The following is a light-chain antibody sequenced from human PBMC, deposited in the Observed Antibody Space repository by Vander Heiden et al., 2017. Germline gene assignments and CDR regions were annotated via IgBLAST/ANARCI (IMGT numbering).Light chain of an antibody. Sequence: SSALTQDPAVSVALGQTVRITCQGDSLRSYYASWYQQKPGQAPVLVIYGKNNRPSGIPDRFSGSSSGNTASLTITGAQAEDEADYYCNSRDSSGNHPHVVFGGGTKLTVL. CDR2: GKN. J-gene: IGLJ2*01. V-gene: IGLV3-19*01. CDR3: NSRDSSGNHPHVV. CDR1: SLRSYY.